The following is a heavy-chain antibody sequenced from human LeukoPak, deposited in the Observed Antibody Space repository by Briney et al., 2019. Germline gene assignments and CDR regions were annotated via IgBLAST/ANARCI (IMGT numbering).Heavy chain of an antibody. V-gene: IGHV3-30*18. J-gene: IGHJ6*03. D-gene: IGHD5-12*01. CDR3: AKDNARGYDEYYYYYYYMDV. CDR1: GFTFSSYG. CDR2: ISYDGSNK. Sequence: GGSLRLSCAASGFTFSSYGMHWVRQAPGKGLEWVAVISYDGSNKYYADSVKGRFTISRGNSKNTLYLQMNSLRAEDTAVYYCAKDNARGYDEYYYYYYYMDVWGKGTTVTVSS.